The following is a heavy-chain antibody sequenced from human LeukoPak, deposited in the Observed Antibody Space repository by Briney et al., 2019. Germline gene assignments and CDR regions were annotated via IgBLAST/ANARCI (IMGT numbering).Heavy chain of an antibody. CDR1: GGTFSSYA. CDR3: ARDGSDPYYYDSSGYYY. D-gene: IGHD3-22*01. V-gene: IGHV1-69*04. J-gene: IGHJ4*02. CDR2: TIPILGIA. Sequence: SVKVSCKASGGTFSSYAISWVRQAPGQGLEWMGRTIPILGIANYAQKFQGRVTITADKSTSTAYMELSSLRSEDTAVYYCARDGSDPYYYDSSGYYYWGQGTLVTVSS.